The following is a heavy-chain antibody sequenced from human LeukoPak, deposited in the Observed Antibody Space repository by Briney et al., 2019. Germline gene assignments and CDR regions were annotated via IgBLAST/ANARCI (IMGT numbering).Heavy chain of an antibody. J-gene: IGHJ4*02. V-gene: IGHV3-30*02. D-gene: IGHD2-15*01. CDR1: GFTFSSYG. CDR2: IRYDGSNK. CDR3: AKASVVAALTGDY. Sequence: GGSLRLSCAASGFTFSSYGMHWVRQAPGKGLEWVAFIRYDGSNKYYADSVKGRFTISRDNSKNTLYLQMNSLRAEDTAVYYCAKASVVAALTGDYWGQGTLVTVSS.